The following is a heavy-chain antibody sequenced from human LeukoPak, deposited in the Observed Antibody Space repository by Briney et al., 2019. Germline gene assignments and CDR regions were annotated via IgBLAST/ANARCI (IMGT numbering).Heavy chain of an antibody. CDR2: INHSGYT. J-gene: IGHJ4*02. CDR1: GFSFDDCY. Sequence: PSETLSLTCGASGFSFDDCYWSWVRQTPGKGLEWLGVINHSGYTNDSPAPKSGGTPSIDTTMKQLSLNLRSVPVADAGLVYCTRMTTGHDYWGQGTLVTVSS. CDR3: TRMTTGHDY. D-gene: IGHD4-17*01. V-gene: IGHV4-34*01.